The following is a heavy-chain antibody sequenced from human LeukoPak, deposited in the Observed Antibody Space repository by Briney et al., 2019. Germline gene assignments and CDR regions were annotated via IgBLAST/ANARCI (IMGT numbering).Heavy chain of an antibody. CDR2: IYYSGST. CDR3: ARGGGQWELPD. Sequence: PSETLSPTCTVSGGSISSYYWSWIRQPPGKGLEWIGYIYYSGSTNYNPSLKSRVTISVDTSKNQLSLKLSSVTAADTAVYYCARGGGQWELPDWGQGTLVTVSS. CDR1: GGSISSYY. J-gene: IGHJ4*02. D-gene: IGHD1-26*01. V-gene: IGHV4-59*01.